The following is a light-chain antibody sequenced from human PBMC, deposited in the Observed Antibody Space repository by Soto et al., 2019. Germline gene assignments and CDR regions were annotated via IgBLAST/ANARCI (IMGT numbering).Light chain of an antibody. CDR3: QSYDISLHNYV. Sequence: QSVLTQPPSVSGAPGQSVSISCTGSTSNIAAPYDVHWYQHLPGTAPKLLIYGDNNRPSGVPDRFSGSKSGTSASLAITRLQAEDEADYYCQSYDISLHNYVFGNGTKLTV. J-gene: IGLJ6*01. CDR2: GDN. CDR1: TSNIAAPYD. V-gene: IGLV1-40*01.